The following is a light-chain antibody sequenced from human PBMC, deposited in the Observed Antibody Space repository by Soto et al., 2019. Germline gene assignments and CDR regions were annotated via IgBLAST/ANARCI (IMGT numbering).Light chain of an antibody. J-gene: IGKJ1*01. V-gene: IGKV1-5*03. CDR1: QTISSW. Sequence: DIQMTQSPSTLSGSVGYRVTITCRASQTISSWLAWYQQKPEKAPKLLIYKASTLKSGVPSRFSGSGSGTEFTLTISSLQPDDFATYYCQQYNSYSRTFGQGTKVDI. CDR3: QQYNSYSRT. CDR2: KAS.